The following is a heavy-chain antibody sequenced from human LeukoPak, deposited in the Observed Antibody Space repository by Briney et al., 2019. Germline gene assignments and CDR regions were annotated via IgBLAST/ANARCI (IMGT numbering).Heavy chain of an antibody. CDR1: GYSISSGYY. Sequence: PSETLSLTCTVSGYSISSGYYWGWIRQPPGKGLVWSGRIYYSGSTYYNPSPKSRVTISVDTSKNQFSLKLSAVTAADTAVYYCARVGGELPYYFDYWGQGTLVTVSS. CDR3: ARVGGELPYYFDY. CDR2: IYYSGST. D-gene: IGHD3-16*02. V-gene: IGHV4-38-2*02. J-gene: IGHJ4*02.